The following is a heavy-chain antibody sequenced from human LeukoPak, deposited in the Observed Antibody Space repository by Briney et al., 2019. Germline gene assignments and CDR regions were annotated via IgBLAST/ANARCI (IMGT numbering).Heavy chain of an antibody. D-gene: IGHD3-22*01. J-gene: IGHJ4*02. CDR2: ISRSSSYI. CDR3: VRDYKYYFDTSGYYDTFDY. Sequence: GGSLRLSCVVSGFTFSSTNWVRQAPGKGLEWVSSISRSSSYIYYADSVKGRFTISRDNAKNSLYLQMNSLRAEDTAVYYCVRDYKYYFDTSGYYDTFDYWGQGTLVTVSS. CDR1: GFTFSS. V-gene: IGHV3-21*01.